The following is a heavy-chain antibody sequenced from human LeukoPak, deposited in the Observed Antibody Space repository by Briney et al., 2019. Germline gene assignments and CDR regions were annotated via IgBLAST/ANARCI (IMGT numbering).Heavy chain of an antibody. CDR3: ARDLRGVFDF. V-gene: IGHV3-7*01. Sequence: GGSLRLSCAASGFTFTGHWMAWVRQAPGKGLEWVANMNQDGSEKYYVDSVKGRFTISRDNAKTSVYLQMDSLRVEDTAVYYCARDLRGVFDFWGQGTLVTVAS. CDR2: MNQDGSEK. CDR1: GFTFTGHW. D-gene: IGHD3-10*01. J-gene: IGHJ4*02.